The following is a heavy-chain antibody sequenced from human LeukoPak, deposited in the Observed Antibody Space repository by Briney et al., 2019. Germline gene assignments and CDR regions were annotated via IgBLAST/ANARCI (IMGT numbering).Heavy chain of an antibody. D-gene: IGHD1-1*01. Sequence: GGSLSLSCTASGFPFIEYSMNWVRQVPGKGLEWISYIGIDSGNTKYADSMRGRFTISADKAKNSLYLQMNSLRVEDTAVYYCARDHNYAFDNWGQGTLVSVAS. CDR2: IGIDSGNT. V-gene: IGHV3-48*01. J-gene: IGHJ4*02. CDR3: ARDHNYAFDN. CDR1: GFPFIEYS.